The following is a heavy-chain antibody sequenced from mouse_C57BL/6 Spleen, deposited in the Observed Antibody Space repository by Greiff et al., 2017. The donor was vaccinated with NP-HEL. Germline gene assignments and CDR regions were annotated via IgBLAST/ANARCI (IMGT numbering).Heavy chain of an antibody. CDR2: IDPSDSYT. J-gene: IGHJ2*01. V-gene: IGHV1-69*01. CDR1: GYTFTSYW. D-gene: IGHD2-4*01. CDR3: ARGEYDPPYYSDY. Sequence: VQLQQSGAELVMPGASVKLSCKASGYTFTSYWMHWVKQRPGQGLEWIGEIDPSDSYTNYNQKFKGKSTLTVDKSSSTAYMQLSSLTSEDSAVYSCARGEYDPPYYSDYWGQGTTLTVSS.